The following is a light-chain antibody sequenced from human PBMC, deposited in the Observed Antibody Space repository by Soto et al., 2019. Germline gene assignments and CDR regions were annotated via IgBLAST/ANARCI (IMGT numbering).Light chain of an antibody. V-gene: IGLV2-14*01. CDR2: DVT. CDR1: SSDVGAYNY. CDR3: SSYTSSSTVV. Sequence: QSVLTQPASVSGSPGQSVTISCSGSSSDVGAYNYVSWYQRPPGKAPKLMIYDVTNRPSGVSNRFSVSKYGNTASLTISGLQAEDEADYFCSSYTSSSTVVFGGGTKLTVL. J-gene: IGLJ3*02.